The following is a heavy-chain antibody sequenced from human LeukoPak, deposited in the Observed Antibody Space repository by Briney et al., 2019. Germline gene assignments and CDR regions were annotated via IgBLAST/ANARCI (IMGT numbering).Heavy chain of an antibody. CDR2: INPNSGGT. CDR3: ARDLNYYYYMDV. Sequence: ASVKVSCKASGYTFTGYYMHWVRQAPGQGLEWMGWINPNSGGTTYAQKFQGRVTMTRDTSISTAYMELSRLRSDDTAVYYCARDLNYYYYMDVWGKGTTVTVSS. J-gene: IGHJ6*03. V-gene: IGHV1-2*02. CDR1: GYTFTGYY.